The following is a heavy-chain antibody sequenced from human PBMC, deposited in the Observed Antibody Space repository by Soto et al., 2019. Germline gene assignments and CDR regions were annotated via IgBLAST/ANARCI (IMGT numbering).Heavy chain of an antibody. D-gene: IGHD2-2*01. J-gene: IGHJ3*02. CDR3: AKDRKPYCSSTSCVDAFDI. CDR1: GFTFSSYA. V-gene: IGHV3-23*01. CDR2: ISGSGGST. Sequence: GGSLRLSCAASGFTFSSYAMSWVRQAPGKGLEWVSAISGSGGSTYYADSVKGRFTISRDNSKNTLYLQMNSLRAEDTAVYYCAKDRKPYCSSTSCVDAFDIWGQGTMVTVSS.